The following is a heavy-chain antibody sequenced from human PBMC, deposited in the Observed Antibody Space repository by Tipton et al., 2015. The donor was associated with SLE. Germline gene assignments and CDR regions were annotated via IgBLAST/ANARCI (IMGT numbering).Heavy chain of an antibody. V-gene: IGHV3-48*01. CDR3: ASGDAVGFDI. CDR2: ISRSSATK. J-gene: IGHJ3*02. CDR1: GFTFSSYS. Sequence: LSLTCAASGFTFSSYSMNWVRQAPGKGLEWVSYISRSSATKYNADSVKGRFTISRDNAKNSLYLQMNSLRAEDTAVYYCASGDAVGFDIWGRGTMVTVSS. D-gene: IGHD2-21*01.